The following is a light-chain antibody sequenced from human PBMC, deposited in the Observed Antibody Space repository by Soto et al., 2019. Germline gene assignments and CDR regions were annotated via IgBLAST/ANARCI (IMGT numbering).Light chain of an antibody. J-gene: IGLJ1*01. CDR1: SSNIGAGYD. CDR2: GNS. V-gene: IGLV1-40*01. Sequence: QPVLTQPPSVSGAPGQRVTISCTGSSSNIGAGYDVHWYQQLPGTAPKLLIYGNSNRPSGVPDRFSGSKSGTSASLAITGLQAEDEADYYGQSYDSSLSGGVFGTGTKLTVL. CDR3: QSYDSSLSGGV.